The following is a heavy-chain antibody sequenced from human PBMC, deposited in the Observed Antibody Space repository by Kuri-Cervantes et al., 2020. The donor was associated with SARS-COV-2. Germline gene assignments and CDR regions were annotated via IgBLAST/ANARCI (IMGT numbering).Heavy chain of an antibody. J-gene: IGHJ4*02. CDR2: ISGSGGST. CDR3: ANTASILWWCLDY. Sequence: GESLKISCAASGFTFNSYAMTWVRRAPGKGLEWVSAISGSGGSTYYADSVKGRFTISRDNSKNTLYLQMNSLRAEDTAVYYCANTASILWWCLDYWGQGILVTVSS. CDR1: GFTFNSYA. D-gene: IGHD2-21*01. V-gene: IGHV3-23*01.